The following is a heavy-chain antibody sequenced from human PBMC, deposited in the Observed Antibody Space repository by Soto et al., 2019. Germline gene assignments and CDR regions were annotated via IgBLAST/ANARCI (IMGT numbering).Heavy chain of an antibody. J-gene: IGHJ6*02. CDR1: GGSVSSGSYY. V-gene: IGHV4-61*01. D-gene: IGHD3-3*01. CDR2: IYYSGST. Sequence: SETLSLTCIVSGGSVSSGSYYWSWIRQPPGKGLEWIGYIYYSGSTNYNPSLKSRVTISVDTSKNQFSLKLSSVTAADTAVYYCARNADGLRFLEIPYYYYYGMDVWGQGTTVTISS. CDR3: ARNADGLRFLEIPYYYYYGMDV.